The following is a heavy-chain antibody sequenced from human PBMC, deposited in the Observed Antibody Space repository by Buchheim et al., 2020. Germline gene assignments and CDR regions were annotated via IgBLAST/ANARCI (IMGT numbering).Heavy chain of an antibody. CDR2: IFFSGTA. Sequence: QLQESGPGLVKPSETLSLTCTVSGDSIDSRIYYWGWLRQPPGMGLEWFASIFFSGTAYYSESLKSRATISVDTSKTHFSLEVKSVTGADTTIYYCARHEDGAGAYTEVFDPWGQGIL. V-gene: IGHV4-39*01. D-gene: IGHD3-16*01. J-gene: IGHJ5*02. CDR1: GDSIDSRIYY. CDR3: ARHEDGAGAYTEVFDP.